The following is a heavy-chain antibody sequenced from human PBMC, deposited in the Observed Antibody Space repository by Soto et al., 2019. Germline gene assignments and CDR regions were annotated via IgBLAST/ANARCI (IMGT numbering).Heavy chain of an antibody. CDR1: GYTFTGYY. V-gene: IGHV1-69*13. D-gene: IGHD2-15*01. CDR3: ARDGYVAATGGTFDI. Sequence: SVKVSCKASGYTFTGYYMHWVRQAPGQGLEWMGGIIPIFGTANYAQKFQGRVTITADESTSTAYMELSSLRSEDTAVYYCARDGYVAATGGTFDIWGQGTMVTVSS. CDR2: IIPIFGTA. J-gene: IGHJ3*02.